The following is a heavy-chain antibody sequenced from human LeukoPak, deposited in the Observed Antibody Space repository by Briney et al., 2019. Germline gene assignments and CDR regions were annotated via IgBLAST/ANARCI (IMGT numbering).Heavy chain of an antibody. CDR3: ANVNAMSTGY. Sequence: GGSLRLSCAASGFTFSNYGMHWVRQAPGKGLEWVAVVSYDGSNKYYADSMKGRFTISRDNSENTLYLQMNSLRAEDTAVYYCANVNAMSTGYWGQGTLVTVSS. J-gene: IGHJ4*02. CDR1: GFTFSNYG. D-gene: IGHD2-2*01. V-gene: IGHV3-30*18. CDR2: VSYDGSNK.